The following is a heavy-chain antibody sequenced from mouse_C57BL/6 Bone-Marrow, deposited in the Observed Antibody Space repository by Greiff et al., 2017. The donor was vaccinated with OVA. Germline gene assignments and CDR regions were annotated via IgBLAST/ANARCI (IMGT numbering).Heavy chain of an antibody. Sequence: VKLEASGPGLVQPSQSLSITCTVSGFSLPSYGVHWVRQSPGKGLAWLGVIWSGGSTDYNAAFISRLSISKDNSKSQVFFKMNSLQADDTAIYYCARKPTFFAYWGQGTLVTVSA. CDR2: IWSGGST. V-gene: IGHV2-2*01. J-gene: IGHJ3*01. CDR1: GFSLPSYG. CDR3: ARKPTFFAY.